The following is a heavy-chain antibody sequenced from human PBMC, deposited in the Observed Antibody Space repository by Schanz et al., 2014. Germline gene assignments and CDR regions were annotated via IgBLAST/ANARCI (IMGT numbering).Heavy chain of an antibody. D-gene: IGHD3-10*01. CDR2: FDVEDGET. V-gene: IGHV1-24*01. Sequence: QVQLLQSGSEVKKPGASVKVSCEISGYTVSALAMHWVRQAPGKGLEWLGGFDVEDGETIYAQKFQGRVTMTEDTSTETAYMELSGLRSGDTAVYYCATNSTVRMVRGSKAIDAWGQGTMVTVSS. CDR1: GYTVSALA. J-gene: IGHJ3*01. CDR3: ATNSTVRMVRGSKAIDA.